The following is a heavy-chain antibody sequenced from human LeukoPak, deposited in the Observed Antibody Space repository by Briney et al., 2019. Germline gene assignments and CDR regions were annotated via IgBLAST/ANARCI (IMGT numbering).Heavy chain of an antibody. J-gene: IGHJ4*02. CDR3: ARDSTLGGVIVTGPRGFDY. D-gene: IGHD3-16*02. V-gene: IGHV3-23*01. CDR1: GFTFSSYA. CDR2: ISGSGGST. Sequence: GGSLRLSCAASGFTFSSYAMSWVRQAPGKGLEWVSAISGSGGSTYYPDSVKGRLTISRDNSKNTLYLQMNSLRAEDTAVYYCARDSTLGGVIVTGPRGFDYWGQGTLVTVSS.